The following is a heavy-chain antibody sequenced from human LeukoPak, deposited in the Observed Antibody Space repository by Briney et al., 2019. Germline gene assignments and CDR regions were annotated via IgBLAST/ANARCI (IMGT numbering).Heavy chain of an antibody. CDR2: IYPGDSDT. J-gene: IGHJ3*02. V-gene: IGHV5-51*01. Sequence: GESLKISCKGSGYSFTSYWIGWVRQMPGKGLEWMGIIYPGDSDTRYSPSFQGQVTISADKSISTAYLQWSSLKASDTAMYYCAGQDRNYYDSSGYVFDIWGQGTMVTVSS. D-gene: IGHD3-22*01. CDR1: GYSFTSYW. CDR3: AGQDRNYYDSSGYVFDI.